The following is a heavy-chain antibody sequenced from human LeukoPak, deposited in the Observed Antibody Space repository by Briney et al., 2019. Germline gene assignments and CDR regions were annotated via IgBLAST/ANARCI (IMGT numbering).Heavy chain of an antibody. CDR2: ISGSGGST. CDR3: AKSPEYSGYDWFDY. Sequence: AGTSLRLSCAASGFPFSRYAVHWVRQAPGKGLEWVSAISGSGGSTYYADSVKGRFTISRDNSKNTLYLQMNSLRAEDTAVYYCAKSPEYSGYDWFDYWGQGTLVTVSS. V-gene: IGHV3-23*01. D-gene: IGHD5-12*01. CDR1: GFPFSRYA. J-gene: IGHJ4*02.